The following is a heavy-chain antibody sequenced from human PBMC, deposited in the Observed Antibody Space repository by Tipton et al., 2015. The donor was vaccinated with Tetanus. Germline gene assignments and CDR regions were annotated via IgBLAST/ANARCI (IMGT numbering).Heavy chain of an antibody. J-gene: IGHJ3*02. CDR1: GFTFSNYG. CDR3: AGDYYDSGSSDNWNDEKYAFDI. V-gene: IGHV3-30*03. Sequence: RSLRLSCAASGFTFSNYGMHWVRQAPGKGLEWVAVISFDGNHKFYADSVKGRFTISRDNSKNTLYLQVHSLRAEDTAVYYCAGDYYDSGSSDNWNDEKYAFDIWGQGTMVTVSS. CDR2: ISFDGNHK. D-gene: IGHD3-10*01.